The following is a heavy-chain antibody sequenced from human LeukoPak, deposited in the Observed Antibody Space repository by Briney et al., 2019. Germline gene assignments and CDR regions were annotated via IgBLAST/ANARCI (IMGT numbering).Heavy chain of an antibody. CDR3: AKGRSGRYYSNFDY. Sequence: PGGSLRLSCAASGFIFSSYGMHWVRQAPGKGLEWVALIVYDGSSKYSADSARGRFTISRDNSKNTLYLQMNSLRAEDTAVYYCAKGRSGRYYSNFDYWGQGTLVTVSS. V-gene: IGHV3-30*02. D-gene: IGHD1-26*01. J-gene: IGHJ4*02. CDR1: GFIFSSYG. CDR2: IVYDGSSK.